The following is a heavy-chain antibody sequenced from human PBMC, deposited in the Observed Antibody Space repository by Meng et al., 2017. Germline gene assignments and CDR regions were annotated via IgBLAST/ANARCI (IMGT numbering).Heavy chain of an antibody. CDR1: GFTFSSYW. J-gene: IGHJ4*02. V-gene: IGHV3-7*01. CDR2: INQDGSEK. D-gene: IGHD3-22*01. Sequence: GGSLRLSCAASGFTFSSYWMSWVRQAPGKGLEWVANINQDGSEKYYVDSVKGGFTISRDNAKNSLYLQMNSMRAEDAAVYYYERVLVVVITTYYFDYWGQGTLVTVSS. CDR3: ERVLVVVITTYYFDY.